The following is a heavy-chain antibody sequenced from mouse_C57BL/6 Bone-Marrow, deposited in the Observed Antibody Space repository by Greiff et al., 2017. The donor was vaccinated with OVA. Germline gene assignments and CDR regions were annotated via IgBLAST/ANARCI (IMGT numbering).Heavy chain of an antibody. CDR1: GFTFSSYT. Sequence: EVKLVESGGGLVKPGGSLKLSCAASGFTFSSYTMSWVRQTPEKRLEWVATISGGGGNTYYPDSVKGRFTISRDNAKNTLYLQMSSLRSEDTALYYCASRRDYYGSSYSPFDYWGQGTTLTVSS. V-gene: IGHV5-9*01. CDR2: ISGGGGNT. D-gene: IGHD1-1*01. CDR3: ASRRDYYGSSYSPFDY. J-gene: IGHJ2*01.